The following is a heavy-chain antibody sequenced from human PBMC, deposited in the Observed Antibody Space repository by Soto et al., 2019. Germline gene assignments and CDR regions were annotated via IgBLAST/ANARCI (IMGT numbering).Heavy chain of an antibody. Sequence: QLHLVQSGAEVKKPGSSLKVSCKASGGTFSNSGISWVRQAPGQGLEWMGGIIPIFDTTNYAQKFRGRVKITADESTRTLNMELSSLRSEDTAVYYCATLQGSGTYYDDDYWGQGTMVTVSS. V-gene: IGHV1-69*01. CDR3: ATLQGSGTYYDDDY. CDR2: IIPIFDTT. CDR1: GGTFSNSG. J-gene: IGHJ4*02. D-gene: IGHD3-10*01.